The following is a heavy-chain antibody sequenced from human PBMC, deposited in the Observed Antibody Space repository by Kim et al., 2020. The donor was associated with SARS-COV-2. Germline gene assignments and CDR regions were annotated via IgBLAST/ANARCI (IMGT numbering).Heavy chain of an antibody. CDR1: GFTFGDYA. CDR3: TRDGGLLWFGELSGLVVDGFDP. J-gene: IGHJ5*02. V-gene: IGHV3-49*04. D-gene: IGHD3-10*01. CDR2: IRSKAYGGTT. Sequence: GGSLRLSCTASGFTFGDYAMSWVRQAPGKGLEWVGFIRSKAYGGTTEYAASVKGRFTISRDDSKSIAYLQMNSLKTEDTAVYYCTRDGGLLWFGELSGLVVDGFDPWGQGTLVTVSS.